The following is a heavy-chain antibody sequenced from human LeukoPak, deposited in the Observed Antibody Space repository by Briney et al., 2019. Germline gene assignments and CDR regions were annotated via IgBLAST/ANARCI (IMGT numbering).Heavy chain of an antibody. J-gene: IGHJ4*02. CDR3: ARGRGGGATGK. D-gene: IGHD1-26*01. Sequence: SETLSLTCTVSGGSVSSSRYYWSWIRQPPGKGLEWIGEINHSGSTNYNPSLKSRVTISVDTSKNQFSLKLSSVTAADTAVYYCARGRGGGATGKWGQGTLVTVSS. V-gene: IGHV4-39*07. CDR2: INHSGST. CDR1: GGSVSSSRYY.